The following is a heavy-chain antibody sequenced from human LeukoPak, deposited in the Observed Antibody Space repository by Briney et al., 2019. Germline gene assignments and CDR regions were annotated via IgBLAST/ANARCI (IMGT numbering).Heavy chain of an antibody. V-gene: IGHV3-7*05. Sequence: PGGSLRLSCAASGFTFNRDWMNWVRQAPGKGLEWVANIKGDGSESRYVDSVKGRFTISRDNAQNSLFLQMNSLRAEDTAVYFCARDLGSNDLRFAPWGQGTLVIVSS. CDR3: ARDLGSNDLRFAP. J-gene: IGHJ5*02. CDR2: IKGDGSES. D-gene: IGHD1-26*01. CDR1: GFTFNRDW.